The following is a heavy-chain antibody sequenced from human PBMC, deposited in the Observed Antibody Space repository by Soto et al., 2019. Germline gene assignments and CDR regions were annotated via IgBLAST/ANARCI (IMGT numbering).Heavy chain of an antibody. V-gene: IGHV1-18*04. D-gene: IGHD3-9*01. CDR2: ISAYNGNT. J-gene: IGHJ4*02. CDR1: GYTFTSYG. CDR3: ESVYVILTGYYSYFDY. Sequence: ASVKVSCKASGYTFTSYGISWVRQAPGQGLEWMGWISAYNGNTNYAQKLQGRVTMTTDTSTSTAYMELRSLRSDDTAVYFCESVYVILTGYYSYFDYWGQGTLVTVSS.